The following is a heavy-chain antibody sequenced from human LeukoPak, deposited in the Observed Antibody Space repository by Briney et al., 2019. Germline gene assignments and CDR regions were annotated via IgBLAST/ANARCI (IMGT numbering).Heavy chain of an antibody. D-gene: IGHD3-22*01. Sequence: ASVKVSCKASGYTFTSYDINWVRQATGQGLEWMGWMNPNSGNTGYAQKFQGRVTMTRNTSISTAYMELSSLRSEDTAVYYCARDGPSKKYYYDSSGQPFQHWGQGTLVTVSS. CDR1: GYTFTSYD. CDR2: MNPNSGNT. V-gene: IGHV1-8*01. J-gene: IGHJ1*01. CDR3: ARDGPSKKYYYDSSGQPFQH.